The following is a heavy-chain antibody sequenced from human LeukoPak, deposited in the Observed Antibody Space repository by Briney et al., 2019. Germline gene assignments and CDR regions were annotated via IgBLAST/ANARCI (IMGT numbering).Heavy chain of an antibody. Sequence: AGGSLRLSCAGTGFTFSSYEMNWVRQTPGKGLEWVSYISSSGSTIYYADSVKGRFTVSRDNARNSLYLQMNSLRVGDTAVYFCARVTTGATADPPYYYHGMDVWGQGTTVTVSS. V-gene: IGHV3-48*03. D-gene: IGHD1-1*01. CDR2: ISSSGSTI. J-gene: IGHJ6*02. CDR1: GFTFSSYE. CDR3: ARVTTGATADPPYYYHGMDV.